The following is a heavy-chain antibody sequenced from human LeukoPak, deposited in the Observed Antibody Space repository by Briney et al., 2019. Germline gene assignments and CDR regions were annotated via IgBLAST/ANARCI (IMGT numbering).Heavy chain of an antibody. CDR1: GYAFTNYG. CDR3: ARQGYGGHSQGAADY. Sequence: GASVKVSYKASGYAFTNYGISWVRQAPGQGLEWMGWISANNGNRNYAQKLQDRVSMTTDTSTSTAYMELRSLRSDDTAVYYCARQGYGGHSQGAADYWGQGTLVTVSS. D-gene: IGHD4-23*01. V-gene: IGHV1-18*01. J-gene: IGHJ4*02. CDR2: ISANNGNR.